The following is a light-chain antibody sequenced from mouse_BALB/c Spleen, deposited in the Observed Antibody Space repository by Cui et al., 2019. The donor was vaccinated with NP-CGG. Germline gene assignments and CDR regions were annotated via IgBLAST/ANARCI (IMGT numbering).Light chain of an antibody. CDR1: TGTVTISNY. V-gene: IGLV1*01. Sequence: QAVVTQESALTTSPGETVTLTCRSSTGTVTISNYANGVQEKPDHLFTGLIGGTNNRAPGVPARFSGSLIGDKAALTITGAQTEDEAIYFCALWYSNHWVFGGGTKLTVL. J-gene: IGLJ1*01. CDR2: GTN. CDR3: ALWYSNHWV.